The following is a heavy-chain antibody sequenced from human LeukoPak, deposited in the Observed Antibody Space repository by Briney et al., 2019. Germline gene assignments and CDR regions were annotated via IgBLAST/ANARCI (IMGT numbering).Heavy chain of an antibody. J-gene: IGHJ6*03. CDR2: IIPIMRTT. D-gene: IGHD6-6*01. Sequence: SVKVSCKSFGGSFSNYAISWVRQAPGQGLEWVGGIIPIMRTTNYAQVFQGRVTITADESTSTAYMELSSLRSEDTAVYYCAGSIPMDVWGKGTTVTVSS. V-gene: IGHV1-69*13. CDR3: AGSIPMDV. CDR1: GGSFSNYA.